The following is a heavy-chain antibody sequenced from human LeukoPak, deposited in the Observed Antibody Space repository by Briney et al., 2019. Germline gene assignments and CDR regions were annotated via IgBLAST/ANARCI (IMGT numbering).Heavy chain of an antibody. J-gene: IGHJ4*02. D-gene: IGHD3-22*01. Sequence: SETLSLTCTVSGGSISSYYRSWIRQPPGKGLEWIGYIYYSGSTNYNPSLKSRVTISVDTSKNQFSLKLSSVTAADTAVYYCARHGPDYYDSSGYYFAFDYWGQGTLVTVSS. CDR1: GGSISSYY. V-gene: IGHV4-59*08. CDR2: IYYSGST. CDR3: ARHGPDYYDSSGYYFAFDY.